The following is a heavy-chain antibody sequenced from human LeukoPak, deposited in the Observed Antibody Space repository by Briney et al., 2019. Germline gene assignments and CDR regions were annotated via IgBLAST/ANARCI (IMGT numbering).Heavy chain of an antibody. CDR2: ISGSGGST. Sequence: AGGSLRLSCAASGFTFRSYAMSWFRQAPGKGLEWAPAISGSGGSTYYADSVKGRFTISRDNSKNTLYLQMNSLRAEDTAIYYCAKDSLRGYYDSSGYYDYWGQGTLVTVSS. CDR1: GFTFRSYA. J-gene: IGHJ4*02. D-gene: IGHD3-22*01. CDR3: AKDSLRGYYDSSGYYDY. V-gene: IGHV3-23*01.